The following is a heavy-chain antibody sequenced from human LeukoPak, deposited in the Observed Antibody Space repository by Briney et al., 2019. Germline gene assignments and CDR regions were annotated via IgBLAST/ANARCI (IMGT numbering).Heavy chain of an antibody. J-gene: IGHJ4*02. V-gene: IGHV4-34*01. CDR2: INHSGST. CDR3: ASGEVRKRIVVVPAAKYYFDY. CDR1: GGSFSGYY. D-gene: IGHD2-2*01. Sequence: SETLSLTCAVYGGSFSGYYWGWIRQPPGKGLEWIGEINHSGSTNYNPSLKSRVTISVDTSKNQFSLKLSSVTAADTAVYYCASGEVRKRIVVVPAAKYYFDYWGQGTLVTVSS.